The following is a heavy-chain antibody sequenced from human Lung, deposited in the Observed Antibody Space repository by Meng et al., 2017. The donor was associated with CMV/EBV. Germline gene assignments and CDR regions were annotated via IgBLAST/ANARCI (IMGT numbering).Heavy chain of an antibody. CDR1: GFTFINYW. CDR2: IKEDGSDK. V-gene: IGHV3-7*01. J-gene: IGHJ5*02. Sequence: WGSXRLXCAASGFTFINYWMSWVPQAPGKGLEWVANIKEDGSDKYYVDSVKGRFTISRDNAKNSLYLQMNSLRSEDTAVYYCARDRAANSFDPWGQGTLVTVSS. CDR3: ARDRAANSFDP. D-gene: IGHD6-25*01.